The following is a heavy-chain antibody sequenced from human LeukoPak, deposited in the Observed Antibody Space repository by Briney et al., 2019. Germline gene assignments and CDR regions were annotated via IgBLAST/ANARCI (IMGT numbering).Heavy chain of an antibody. D-gene: IGHD3-22*01. CDR2: INSDGRST. Sequence: PGGSLRLSCAASGFTFSNYWMHWVRQAPGKGLVWVSRINSDGRSTSHADSVKGRFTISRDNAKNTLYLQMNSLRAEDTAVYYCARGYYDSSGYYLIDYWGQGTLVAVSS. CDR1: GFTFSNYW. V-gene: IGHV3-74*01. J-gene: IGHJ4*02. CDR3: ARGYYDSSGYYLIDY.